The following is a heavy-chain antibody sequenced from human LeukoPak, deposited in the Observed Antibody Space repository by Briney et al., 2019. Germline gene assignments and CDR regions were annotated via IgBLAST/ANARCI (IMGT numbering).Heavy chain of an antibody. Sequence: PGGSLRLSCAASGFTFDDYAMHWVRQAPGKGLEWVSLISWDGGSTYYADSVKGRFTISRDNAKSSLYLQMNSLRDEDTAVYYCARDPYSGSYGDYYYYYMDVWGKGTTVTISS. CDR1: GFTFDDYA. CDR2: ISWDGGST. D-gene: IGHD1-26*01. J-gene: IGHJ6*03. CDR3: ARDPYSGSYGDYYYYYMDV. V-gene: IGHV3-43D*03.